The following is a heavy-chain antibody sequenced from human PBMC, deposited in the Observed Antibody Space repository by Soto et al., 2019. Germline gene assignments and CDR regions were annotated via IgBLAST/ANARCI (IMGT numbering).Heavy chain of an antibody. Sequence: TLSLTCTVSGGSISSYYWSWIRQPPGKGLEWIGYIYYSGSTNYNPSLKSRVTISVDTSKNQFSLKLSSVTAADTAVYYCAXXYGSCXDYXGQXTLXXVXS. CDR1: GGSISSYY. V-gene: IGHV4-59*08. CDR3: AXXYGSCXDY. CDR2: IYYSGST. D-gene: IGHD3-10*01. J-gene: IGHJ4*02.